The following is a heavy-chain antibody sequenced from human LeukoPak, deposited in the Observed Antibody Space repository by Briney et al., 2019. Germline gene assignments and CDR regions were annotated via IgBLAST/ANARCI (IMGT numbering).Heavy chain of an antibody. CDR3: ASMFYYDSNGYRYYFDY. Sequence: SETLSLTCTVSGGSISTYYWSWVRQPPGKGLEWIGYVYYSGSTNYNPSLKSRVTISVDTSKNQFSLKLSSVTAADTAVYYCASMFYYDSNGYRYYFDYWGQGTLVTVSS. CDR2: VYYSGST. J-gene: IGHJ4*02. CDR1: GGSISTYY. D-gene: IGHD3-22*01. V-gene: IGHV4-59*01.